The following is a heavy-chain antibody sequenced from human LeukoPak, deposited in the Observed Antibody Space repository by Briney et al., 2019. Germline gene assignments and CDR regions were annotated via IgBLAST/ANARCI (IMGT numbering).Heavy chain of an antibody. V-gene: IGHV3-53*01. Sequence: PGGSLRLSCAASGFTVSSNHMSWVRQAPGKGLEWVSVIYSGDNTYYADSVKGRFTISRDNSKNMLYLQMNSLRAEDTAVYYCARDPSGSYRYFDYWGQGTLVTVSS. J-gene: IGHJ4*02. D-gene: IGHD1-26*01. CDR1: GFTVSSNH. CDR2: IYSGDNT. CDR3: ARDPSGSYRYFDY.